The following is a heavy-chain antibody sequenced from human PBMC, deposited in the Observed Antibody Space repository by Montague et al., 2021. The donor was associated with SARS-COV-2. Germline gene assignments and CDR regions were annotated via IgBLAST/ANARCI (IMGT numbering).Heavy chain of an antibody. CDR2: IYYSGST. CDR3: ARAHEVSCDSSGWRFDP. Sequence: SETLSLTCTVSGGSISSYYWSWIRQPPGKGLEWIGYIYYSGSTNYNPSLKSRVTISVDTSKNQFSLKLSSVTAADTAVYYCARAHEVSCDSSGWRFDPWGQGTLVTVSS. D-gene: IGHD3-22*01. CDR1: GGSISSYY. J-gene: IGHJ5*02. V-gene: IGHV4-59*01.